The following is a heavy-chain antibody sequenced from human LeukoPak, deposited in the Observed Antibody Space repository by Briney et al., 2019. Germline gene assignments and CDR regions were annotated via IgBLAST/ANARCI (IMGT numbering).Heavy chain of an antibody. CDR2: IRSKANSYAT. Sequence: GGSLRLSCAAPGFTFSGSAMHWVRQASGKGLEWVGRIRSKANSYATAYAASGKGRFTISRDDSKNTAYLQMNSLKTEDTAVYYCTIQAPSNIAVAGTFDYWGQGTLVTVSS. D-gene: IGHD6-19*01. J-gene: IGHJ4*02. CDR1: GFTFSGSA. CDR3: TIQAPSNIAVAGTFDY. V-gene: IGHV3-73*01.